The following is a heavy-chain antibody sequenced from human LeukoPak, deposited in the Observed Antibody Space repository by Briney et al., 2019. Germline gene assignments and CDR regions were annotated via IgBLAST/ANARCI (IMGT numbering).Heavy chain of an antibody. J-gene: IGHJ4*02. CDR1: GFTVSSNY. V-gene: IGHV3-53*01. Sequence: GGSLRLSCAASGFTVSSNYMSWVRQAPGKGLEWVSVIYSGGSTYYADSVKGRFTISRDNSKNTLYLQMNSLRAEDTAVYYCAKAVAEPIFGVVTAYFDYWGQGTLVTVSS. CDR3: AKAVAEPIFGVVTAYFDY. CDR2: IYSGGST. D-gene: IGHD3-3*01.